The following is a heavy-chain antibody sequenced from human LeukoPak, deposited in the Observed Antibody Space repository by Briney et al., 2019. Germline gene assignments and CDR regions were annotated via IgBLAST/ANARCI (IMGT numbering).Heavy chain of an antibody. Sequence: PGGSLRLSCAASGFTFSSYWMGWVRQAPGKGLEWVANIKQDGSEKYYVDSVKGRFTISRDNAKNSLYLQMNGLRAEDTAVYYCARGVGATNEGVYYFDYWGQGTLVTVSS. D-gene: IGHD1-26*01. V-gene: IGHV3-7*01. CDR3: ARGVGATNEGVYYFDY. CDR2: IKQDGSEK. J-gene: IGHJ4*02. CDR1: GFTFSSYW.